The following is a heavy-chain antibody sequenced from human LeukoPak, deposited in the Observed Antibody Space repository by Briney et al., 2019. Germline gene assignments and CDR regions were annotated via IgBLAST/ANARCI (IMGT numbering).Heavy chain of an antibody. CDR2: INPNSGGT. CDR1: GYTFTDYY. Sequence: ASVKVSCKASGYTFTDYYIHWVRQAPGQGLEWMGWINPNSGGTNHAQKFQGRVTLTRDTSISTAYMELRRLRSDDTAVYYCARDAPTYYYDSSGYPDYARFDFWGQGTLVTVSS. D-gene: IGHD3-22*01. J-gene: IGHJ4*02. CDR3: ARDAPTYYYDSSGYPDYARFDF. V-gene: IGHV1-2*02.